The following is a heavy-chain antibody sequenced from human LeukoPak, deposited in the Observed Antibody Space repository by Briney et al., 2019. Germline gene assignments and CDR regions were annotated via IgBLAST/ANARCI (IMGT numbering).Heavy chain of an antibody. CDR3: ARYKRHSSSRIMDV. D-gene: IGHD6-13*01. CDR2: IFYSEST. CDR1: GGSMRSYY. Sequence: SETLSLTCTVSGGSMRSYYWSWIRQPPGKGLEWIGYIFYSESTNYNPSLKSRVTISIDTSKNQFSLKLSSVTAADTAVYYCARYKRHSSSRIMDVWGKGTTVTVSS. J-gene: IGHJ6*04. V-gene: IGHV4-59*01.